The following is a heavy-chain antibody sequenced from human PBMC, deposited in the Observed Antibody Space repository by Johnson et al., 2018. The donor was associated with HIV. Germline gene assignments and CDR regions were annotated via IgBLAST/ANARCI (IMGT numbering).Heavy chain of an antibody. D-gene: IGHD1-26*01. J-gene: IGHJ3*02. Sequence: MQLVESGGGLVQPGGSLRLSCAASGFTFSSYWMSLVRQAPGKGLEWVANIKQDGHEKYYLDSVKGRFTISRDNAKKSLDLQMNSLRGEDTAIYYCASVVKKNRWEVQVDGAVDIWGRGTMVTVSS. CDR1: GFTFSSYW. CDR2: IKQDGHEK. CDR3: ASVVKKNRWEVQVDGAVDI. V-gene: IGHV3-7*01.